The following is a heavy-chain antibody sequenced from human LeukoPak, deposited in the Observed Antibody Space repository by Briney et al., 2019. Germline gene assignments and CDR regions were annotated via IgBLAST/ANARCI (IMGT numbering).Heavy chain of an antibody. J-gene: IGHJ3*02. Sequence: GSLRLSCAASGFTFSDYYMSWIRQAPGKGLEYVSGINSNGGSTNYANSVKDRFTISRDNSRNTLFLQMGSLRAEDMAVYYCARGGGYNWNWGYAFDIWGQGTMVTVSS. CDR3: ARGGGYNWNWGYAFDI. D-gene: IGHD1-7*01. CDR2: INSNGGST. CDR1: GFTFSDYY. V-gene: IGHV3-64*01.